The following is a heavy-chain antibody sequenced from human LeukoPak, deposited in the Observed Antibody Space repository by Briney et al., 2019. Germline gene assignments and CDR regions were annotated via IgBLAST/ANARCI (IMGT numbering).Heavy chain of an antibody. D-gene: IGHD3-22*01. J-gene: IGHJ3*02. CDR1: GFTFSSYG. Sequence: GRSLRLSCAASGFTFSSYGMHWVRQAPGKGLEWVAVISYDGSNKYFADSVKGRFTISRDNSKNTLYLQMNSLRAEDTAVYYCARDQPYYYDSSGYGAAGAFDIWGQGTMVTVSS. V-gene: IGHV3-30*03. CDR3: ARDQPYYYDSSGYGAAGAFDI. CDR2: ISYDGSNK.